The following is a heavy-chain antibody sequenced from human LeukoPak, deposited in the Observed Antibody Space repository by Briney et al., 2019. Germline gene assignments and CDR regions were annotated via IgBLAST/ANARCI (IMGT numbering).Heavy chain of an antibody. CDR3: ARYYYDSSGYYYDY. D-gene: IGHD3-22*01. J-gene: IGHJ4*02. CDR2: ISSNGGST. Sequence: PGGSLRLSGAASGLTFSSYAMHWVRQAPGKGLEYVAAISSNGGSTYYANSVKGRFTISRDNSKNTLYLQMGSLRAEDMAVYYCARYYYDSSGYYYDYWGQGTPVTVSS. CDR1: GLTFSSYA. V-gene: IGHV3-64*01.